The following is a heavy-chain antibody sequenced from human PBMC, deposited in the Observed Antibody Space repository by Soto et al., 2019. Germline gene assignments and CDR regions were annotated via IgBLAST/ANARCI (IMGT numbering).Heavy chain of an antibody. CDR2: ISWNGDAT. CDR1: GFTFDDYA. Sequence: EVQLVESGGALVQPGGSLRLSCTASGFTFDDYAIHWVRQAPGKGLEWISGISWNGDATGYADSVKGRFTISRDNAKNSLYLQMNSLRTEATAMYFCASLPLYGSGFDCWGQGTLVTVAS. V-gene: IGHV3-9*01. D-gene: IGHD3-10*01. CDR3: ASLPLYGSGFDC. J-gene: IGHJ4*02.